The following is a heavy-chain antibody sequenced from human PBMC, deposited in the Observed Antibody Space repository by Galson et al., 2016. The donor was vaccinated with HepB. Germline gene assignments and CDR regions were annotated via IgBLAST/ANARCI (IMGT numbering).Heavy chain of an antibody. J-gene: IGHJ4*02. CDR1: GFTFSDWD. D-gene: IGHD3-10*01. V-gene: IGHV3-30-3*01. Sequence: SLRLSCAASGFTFSDWDFHWVRQAPGTGADWVAVISKTGDTTFYGDSVKGRFTISRDNAKNALYLQMNSLRAEDTAVYYCARRRGSGSHDYWGQGTLVTVSS. CDR2: ISKTGDTT. CDR3: ARRRGSGSHDY.